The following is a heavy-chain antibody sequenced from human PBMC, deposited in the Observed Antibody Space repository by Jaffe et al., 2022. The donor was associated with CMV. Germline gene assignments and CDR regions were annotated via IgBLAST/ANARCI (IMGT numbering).Heavy chain of an antibody. CDR1: GFSLSTSGVG. CDR2: IYWDDDK. Sequence: QITLKESGPTLVKPTQTLTLTCTFSGFSLSTSGVGVGWIRQPPGKALEWLALIYWDDDKRYSPSLKSRLTITKDTSKNQVVLTMTNMDPVDTATYYCAHTGADDFWSGTQPHDNWFDPWGQGTLVTVSS. D-gene: IGHD3-3*01. J-gene: IGHJ5*02. V-gene: IGHV2-5*02. CDR3: AHTGADDFWSGTQPHDNWFDP.